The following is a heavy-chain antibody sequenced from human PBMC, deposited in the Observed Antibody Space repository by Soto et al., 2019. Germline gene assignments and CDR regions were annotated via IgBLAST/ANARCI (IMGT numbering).Heavy chain of an antibody. V-gene: IGHV3-23*01. D-gene: IGHD6-25*01. CDR3: AKRLDYMDV. Sequence: GGSLRLSCAASGLTFSSYAMSWVRQAPGKGLEWVSGISGSGGSTKYEDSVKGRFTISRDNSKNTLYLQMNFLRAEDTAVYYCAKRLDYMDVWGKGTTVTVSS. CDR1: GLTFSSYA. CDR2: ISGSGGST. J-gene: IGHJ6*03.